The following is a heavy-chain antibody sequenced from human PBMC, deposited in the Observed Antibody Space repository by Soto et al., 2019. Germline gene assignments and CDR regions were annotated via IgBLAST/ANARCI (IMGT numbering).Heavy chain of an antibody. J-gene: IGHJ6*02. CDR3: AREPLPGRYGMDG. V-gene: IGHV3-33*01. Sequence: QVQLVESGGGVVQPGRSLRLSCAASGFTFSSYGMHWVRQAPGKGLEWVAVIWYDGSNKYYADSVKGRFTISRDNSKNTLYLQMNSLRAEDTAVYYRAREPLPGRYGMDGWGQVTTVTVSS. CDR2: IWYDGSNK. CDR1: GFTFSSYG.